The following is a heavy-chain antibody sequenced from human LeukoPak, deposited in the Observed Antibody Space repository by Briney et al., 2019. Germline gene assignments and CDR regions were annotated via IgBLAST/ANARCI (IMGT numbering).Heavy chain of an antibody. CDR3: ARGRGPPNTNRDFYYYYYMDV. Sequence: ASVKDSCKASGYTFTNYAIHWVRQAPGQRFEWMGWINAANGHTKYSQEFQDRITITRGTSATTAYMELSNLNSDDMALYYCARGRGPPNTNRDFYYYYYMDVWGTGTTVTVSS. J-gene: IGHJ6*03. CDR2: INAANGHT. D-gene: IGHD3-10*01. CDR1: GYTFTNYA. V-gene: IGHV1-3*03.